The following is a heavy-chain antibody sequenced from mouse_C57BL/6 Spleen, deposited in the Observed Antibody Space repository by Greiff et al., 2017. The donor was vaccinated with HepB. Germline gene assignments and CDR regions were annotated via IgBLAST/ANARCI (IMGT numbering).Heavy chain of an antibody. CDR2: ISSGSSTI. CDR3: ARRHYYYAMDY. Sequence: EVQLQESGGGLVKPGGSLKLSCAASGFTFSDYGMHWVRQAPEKGLEWVAYISSGSSTIYYADTVKGRFTISRDNAKNTLFLQMTSLRSEDTAMYYCARRHYYYAMDYWGQGTSVTVSS. V-gene: IGHV5-17*01. D-gene: IGHD1-1*01. CDR1: GFTFSDYG. J-gene: IGHJ4*01.